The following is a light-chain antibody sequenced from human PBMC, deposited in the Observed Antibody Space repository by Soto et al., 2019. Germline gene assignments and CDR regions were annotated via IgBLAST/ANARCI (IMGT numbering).Light chain of an antibody. CDR1: SSDVGNYNR. V-gene: IGLV2-18*02. J-gene: IGLJ2*01. CDR2: EVS. Sequence: QSVLTQPPSVSGSPGQSVTISCTGTSSDVGNYNRVSWYQQPPGTAPKLIIYEVSNRPSGVPDRFSGSKSGNTASLTISGLQAEDEADYYCSSFTTSSTLLFGGGTKVTVL. CDR3: SSFTTSSTLL.